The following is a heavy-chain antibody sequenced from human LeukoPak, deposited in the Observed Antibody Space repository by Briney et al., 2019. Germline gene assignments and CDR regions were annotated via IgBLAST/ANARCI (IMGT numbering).Heavy chain of an antibody. CDR2: IKEDGSGK. CDR1: GFTFSNYW. CDR3: ARDQWRLFDY. D-gene: IGHD2-21*02. J-gene: IGHJ4*02. Sequence: GGSLRLSCAASGFTFSNYWMTWVRQAPGKGLEWVANIKEDGSGKYYVDSVKDRFTISRDNAKNSLYLQMNSLRVEDTAVYFCARDQWRLFDYWGQGTLVAVSS. V-gene: IGHV3-7*04.